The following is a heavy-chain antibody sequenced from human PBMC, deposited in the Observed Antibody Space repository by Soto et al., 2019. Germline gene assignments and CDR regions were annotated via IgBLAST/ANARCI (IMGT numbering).Heavy chain of an antibody. D-gene: IGHD1-1*01. J-gene: IGHJ4*02. V-gene: IGHV4-61*01. CDR1: GGSVSRGSYY. CDR3: ARVEGTVIDY. Sequence: PSEALSVTCTVSGGSVSRGSYYWSWIRQPPGKGLEWIGYIYYSGSTNYNPSLKSRVTISVDTSKNQFSLKLSSVTAADTAVYYCARVEGTVIDYWGQGTLVTVSS. CDR2: IYYSGST.